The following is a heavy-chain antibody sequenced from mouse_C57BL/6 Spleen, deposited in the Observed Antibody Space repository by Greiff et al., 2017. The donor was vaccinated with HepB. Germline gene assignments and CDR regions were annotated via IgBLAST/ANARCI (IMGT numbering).Heavy chain of an antibody. J-gene: IGHJ1*03. CDR1: GYTFTDYE. CDR2: IDPETGGT. V-gene: IGHV1-15*01. D-gene: IGHD2-4*01. CDR3: TRSYDYDDNWYFDV. Sequence: QVQLQQSGAELVRPGASVTLSCKASGYTFTDYEMHWVKQTPVHGLEWIGAIDPETGGTAYNQKFKGKAILTADKSSSTAYMELRSLTSEDSAVYYCTRSYDYDDNWYFDVWGTGTTVTVSS.